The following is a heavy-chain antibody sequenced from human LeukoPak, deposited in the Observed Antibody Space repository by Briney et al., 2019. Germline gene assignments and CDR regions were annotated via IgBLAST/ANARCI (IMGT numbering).Heavy chain of an antibody. Sequence: GGSLRLSCAASGFTFSSYAMSWVRQAPGKGQEWVSTISGSGGSTYYADSVRGRFTISRDNSKNTLYLQMNSLRAEDTAVYYCAKIPIYCSGGSCYTPYWGQGTLVTVSS. D-gene: IGHD2-15*01. CDR2: ISGSGGST. J-gene: IGHJ4*02. CDR1: GFTFSSYA. CDR3: AKIPIYCSGGSCYTPY. V-gene: IGHV3-23*01.